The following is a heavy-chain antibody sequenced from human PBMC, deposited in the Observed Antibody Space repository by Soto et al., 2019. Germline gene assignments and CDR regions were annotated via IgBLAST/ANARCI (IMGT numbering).Heavy chain of an antibody. D-gene: IGHD6-19*01. CDR3: ASRGYSSGWYYFDY. V-gene: IGHV1-69*06. J-gene: IGHJ4*02. Sequence: SVKVSCKASGGTFSSYSISWVRQAPGQGLEWMGGIIPIFGTANYAQKFQGRVTITADKSTSTAYMELSSLRSEDTAVYYCASRGYSSGWYYFDYWGQGTLVTVSS. CDR2: IIPIFGTA. CDR1: GGTFSSYS.